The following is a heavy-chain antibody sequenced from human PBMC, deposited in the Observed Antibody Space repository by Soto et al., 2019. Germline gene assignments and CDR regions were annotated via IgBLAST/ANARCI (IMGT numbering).Heavy chain of an antibody. CDR1: GYTFTSYG. J-gene: IGHJ5*02. CDR2: ISAYNGNT. D-gene: IGHD3-10*01. CDR3: ARVPRGREPILYFDP. Sequence: ASVKVSCKASGYTFTSYGISWVRQAPGQGLEWMGWISAYNGNTNYGQKLQGRLTMTTDTSTSTAHMELRSLRSDDTAVYYCARVPRGREPILYFDPWGQGTLVTVSS. V-gene: IGHV1-18*01.